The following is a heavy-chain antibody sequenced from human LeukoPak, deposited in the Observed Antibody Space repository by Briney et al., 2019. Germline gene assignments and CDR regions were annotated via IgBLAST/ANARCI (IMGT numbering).Heavy chain of an antibody. V-gene: IGHV3-53*01. CDR2: IYSGGST. J-gene: IGHJ6*02. CDR3: AREGVAVAGKYYYGMDV. D-gene: IGHD6-19*01. CDR1: GFPVSSNY. Sequence: PGGSLRLSCAASGFPVSSNYMSWVRQAPGKGLECVSVIYSGGSTYYADSVKGRFTISRDNSKNTLYLQMNSLRAEDTAVYYCAREGVAVAGKYYYGMDVWGQGTTVTVSS.